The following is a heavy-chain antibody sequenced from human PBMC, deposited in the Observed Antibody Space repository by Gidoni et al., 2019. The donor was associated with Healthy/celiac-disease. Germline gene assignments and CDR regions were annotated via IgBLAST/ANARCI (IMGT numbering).Heavy chain of an antibody. D-gene: IGHD1-1*01. CDR1: GGSISSSSYY. CDR2: IYYSGST. V-gene: IGHV4-39*01. J-gene: IGHJ4*02. Sequence: QLQLQESGPGLVKPSEPLSLTCTVSGGSISSSSYYWGWIRQPPGKGLEWSGRIYYSGSTYYSPSLKSRVTISVDTSKNRFSLKLSSVTAADTAVYYCAGHSTATTHFDYWGQGTLVTVSS. CDR3: AGHSTATTHFDY.